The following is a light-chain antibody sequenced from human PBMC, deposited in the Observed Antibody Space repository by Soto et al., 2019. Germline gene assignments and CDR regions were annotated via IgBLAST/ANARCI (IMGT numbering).Light chain of an antibody. CDR1: GSDVGDSSH. J-gene: IGLJ3*02. CDR3: CLSPGSLTWL. V-gene: IGLV2-11*01. CDR2: EVN. Sequence: QSVLTQPRSVSGSPGQSVTISCTATGSDVGDSSHVSWYQLHPGKAPKLMIYEVNNRPSGVPDRFSGSKSGSTASLTISGLQAEDEAEYYCCLSPGSLTWLFGAGTKVTVL.